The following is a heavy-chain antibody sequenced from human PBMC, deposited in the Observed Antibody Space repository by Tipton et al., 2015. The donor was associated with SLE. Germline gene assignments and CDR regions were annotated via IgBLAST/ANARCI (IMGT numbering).Heavy chain of an antibody. CDR3: ARRKYYYMDV. J-gene: IGHJ6*03. Sequence: TLSLTCSVSGDSFYSSHDQWDWIRQSPGKGLEWLGSRFSGGSTYYNPSLKSRVTISVDMSKSQFSLNLNLVTAADTAIYYCARRKYYYMDVWGKGTTVTVSS. CDR2: RFSGGST. CDR1: GDSFYSSHDQ. V-gene: IGHV4-39*01.